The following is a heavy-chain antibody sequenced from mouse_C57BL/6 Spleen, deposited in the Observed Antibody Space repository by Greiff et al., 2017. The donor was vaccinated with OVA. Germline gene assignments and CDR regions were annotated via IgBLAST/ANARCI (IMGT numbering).Heavy chain of an antibody. CDR2: ISGGGGNT. CDR1: GFTFSSYT. V-gene: IGHV5-9*01. D-gene: IGHD2-1*01. Sequence: EVKLVESGGGLVKPGGSLKLSCAASGFTFSSYTMSWVRQTPEKRLEWVATISGGGGNTYYPDSVKGRFTISRDNAKNTLYLQMSSLRSEDTALYYCARHGNAAMDYWGQGTSVTVSS. CDR3: ARHGNAAMDY. J-gene: IGHJ4*01.